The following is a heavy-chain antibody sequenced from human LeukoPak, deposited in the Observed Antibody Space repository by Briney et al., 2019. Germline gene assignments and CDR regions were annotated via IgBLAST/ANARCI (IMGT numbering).Heavy chain of an antibody. CDR2: IYHSGST. CDR3: ARVPSRYSSGWTFDY. V-gene: IGHV4-4*02. J-gene: IGHJ4*02. D-gene: IGHD6-25*01. Sequence: PSETLSLTCAVSGGSISSSNWWGWVRQPPGKGLEWIGEIYHSGSTNYNPSLKSRVTISVDKSKNQFSLKLSSVTAADTAVYFCARVPSRYSSGWTFDYWGQGTLVTVSS. CDR1: GGSISSSNW.